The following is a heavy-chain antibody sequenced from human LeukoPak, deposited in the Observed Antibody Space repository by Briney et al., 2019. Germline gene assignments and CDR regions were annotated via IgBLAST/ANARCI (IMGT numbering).Heavy chain of an antibody. Sequence: SQTLSLTCTVSGGSISSGSYYWSWIRQPAGKGLEYIGRIYTSGSTSYNPSLKSRVTISVDTSKNQFSLKLSSVTAADTAVYYCARGSVDDILTGYYSLAGPRFDYWGQGTLVTVSS. CDR2: IYTSGST. J-gene: IGHJ4*02. CDR3: ARGSVDDILTGYYSLAGPRFDY. D-gene: IGHD3-9*01. V-gene: IGHV4-61*02. CDR1: GGSISSGSYY.